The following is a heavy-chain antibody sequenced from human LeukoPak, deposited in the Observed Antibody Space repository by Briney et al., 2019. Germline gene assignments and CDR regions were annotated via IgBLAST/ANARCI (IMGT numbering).Heavy chain of an antibody. V-gene: IGHV3-23*01. J-gene: IGHJ6*04. D-gene: IGHD6-19*01. CDR2: ISGSGGST. Sequence: GGSLRLSCAASGFTFSSYAMSWVRQAPGKGLEWVSAISGSGGSTYYADSVKGRFTISRDNSKNTLYLQMNSLRAEDTAVYYCAKDRGRGSRWPYYYYYCGMDVWGKGTTVTVSS. CDR1: GFTFSSYA. CDR3: AKDRGRGSRWPYYYYYCGMDV.